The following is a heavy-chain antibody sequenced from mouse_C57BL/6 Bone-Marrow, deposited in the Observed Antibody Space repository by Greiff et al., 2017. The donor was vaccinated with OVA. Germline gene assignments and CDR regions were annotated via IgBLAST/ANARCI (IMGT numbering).Heavy chain of an antibody. CDR3: ARAPSFYDGYDDGSYWYFDV. J-gene: IGHJ1*03. D-gene: IGHD2-2*01. CDR2: ISYDGSN. V-gene: IGHV3-6*01. Sequence: EVKLEESGPGLVKPSQSLSLTCSVTGYPITSGYYWNWLRQFPGNKLEWMGYISYDGSNNYNPSLKNRISITRDTSKNQFFLKLNSVTTEDTATYYCARAPSFYDGYDDGSYWYFDVWGTGTTVTVSS. CDR1: GYPITSGYY.